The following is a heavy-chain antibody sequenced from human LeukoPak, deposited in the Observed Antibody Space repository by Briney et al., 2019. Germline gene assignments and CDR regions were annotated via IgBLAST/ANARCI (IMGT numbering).Heavy chain of an antibody. CDR3: ARQHDSYYYYFIDV. CDR1: GFSISNGYY. Sequence: SETLSLTCAVSGFSISNGYYWVWIRQPPGRGLEWIGSLYHSDGAYYNTSLRSRVSMSVDTSKNQFSLTLSFVTAADTAVYYCARQHDSYYYYFIDVWGSGTTVTVSS. V-gene: IGHV4-38-2*01. CDR2: LYHSDGA. J-gene: IGHJ6*03.